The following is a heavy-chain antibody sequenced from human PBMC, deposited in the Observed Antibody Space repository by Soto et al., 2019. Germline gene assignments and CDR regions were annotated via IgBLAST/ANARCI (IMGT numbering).Heavy chain of an antibody. J-gene: IGHJ4*02. Sequence: QVQLVQSGAEVKKPGSSVKVSCKASGGTFSTYAISWVRQAPGQGLEWMGGIIPIFGTAHYAQKFQGRVTITAYKSTSTAYMELSSLRSEDTAVYYCARDSRDAYNSFYVYWGQGTLVTVSS. V-gene: IGHV1-69*06. CDR1: GGTFSTYA. D-gene: IGHD3-10*02. CDR3: ARDSRDAYNSFYVY. CDR2: IIPIFGTA.